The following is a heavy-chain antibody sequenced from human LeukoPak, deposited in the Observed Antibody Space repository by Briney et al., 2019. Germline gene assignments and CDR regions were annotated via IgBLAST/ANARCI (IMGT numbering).Heavy chain of an antibody. D-gene: IGHD1-26*01. V-gene: IGHV6-1*01. J-gene: IGHJ4*02. Sequence: SQTLSLTCAISGDSVSSNSAAWNWIRQSPSRGLEWLGRTYYRSKWYNDYAVSVKSRITINPDTSKNQFSLQLNSVTPEDTAVYYCARDGAYSGSYYDSYYFDYWGQGTLVTVS. CDR3: ARDGAYSGSYYDSYYFDY. CDR2: TYYRSKWYN. CDR1: GDSVSSNSAA.